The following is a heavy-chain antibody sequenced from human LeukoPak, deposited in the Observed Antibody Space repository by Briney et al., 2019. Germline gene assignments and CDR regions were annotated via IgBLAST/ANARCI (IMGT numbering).Heavy chain of an antibody. Sequence: ASVKVSCKTSGYTFTGYYMHWVRQAPGQGLEWMGWINPNTGVTNYAQKFQGRVTLTRDTSIITAYMELTRLRSDDTAMYYCARDRTTVTTGYYGMDVWGQGTTLTVSS. CDR3: ARDRTTVTTGYYGMDV. CDR1: GYTFTGYY. CDR2: INPNTGVT. V-gene: IGHV1-2*02. J-gene: IGHJ6*02. D-gene: IGHD4-17*01.